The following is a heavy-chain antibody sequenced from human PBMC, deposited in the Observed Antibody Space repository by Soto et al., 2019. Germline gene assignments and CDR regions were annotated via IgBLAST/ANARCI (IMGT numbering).Heavy chain of an antibody. J-gene: IGHJ6*04. CDR2: MNPNSGDT. V-gene: IGHV1-8*01. CDR3: ARAGFLEPASYV. D-gene: IGHD3-3*01. Sequence: QVQLVQSGAEVKSLGASVKVSCRASGYSFTSYVVLWVRLATGQGLEWVGWMNPNSGDTGYAQKFQGRVTMTRNTSIRTAYMEQTSLTSEDTAVYYGARAGFLEPASYVGGKGNAVTDSS. CDR1: GYSFTSYV.